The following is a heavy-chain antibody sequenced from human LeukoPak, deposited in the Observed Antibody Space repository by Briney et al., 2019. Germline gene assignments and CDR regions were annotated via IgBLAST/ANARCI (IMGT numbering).Heavy chain of an antibody. CDR3: ARDLWFGELSGLPLGVY. CDR1: GYIFIDYH. CDR2: INTNTGNP. V-gene: IGHV7-4-1*02. D-gene: IGHD3-10*01. J-gene: IGHJ4*02. Sequence: GATVKISCKASGYIFIDYHMHWVQQAPGRGLEWMGWINTNTGNPTYAQGFTGRFVFSLDTSVSTAYLQISSLKAEDTAVYYCARDLWFGELSGLPLGVYWGQGTLVTVSS.